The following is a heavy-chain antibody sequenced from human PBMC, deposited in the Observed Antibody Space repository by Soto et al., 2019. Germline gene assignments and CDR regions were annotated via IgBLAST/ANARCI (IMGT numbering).Heavy chain of an antibody. CDR3: ARGMRELDV. V-gene: IGHV3-7*01. CDR2: IKQDGSEK. D-gene: IGHD2-8*01. CDR1: GFTFSNYW. Sequence: EVQLVESGGGLVQPGGSLRLSCAASGFTFSNYWMSWVRQAPGKGLEWVANIKQDGSEKYYVDSVKGRFTIARYNAKNSLDLQMNSLRADDTAVYYCARGMRELDVWGQGTPVTVSS. J-gene: IGHJ6*01.